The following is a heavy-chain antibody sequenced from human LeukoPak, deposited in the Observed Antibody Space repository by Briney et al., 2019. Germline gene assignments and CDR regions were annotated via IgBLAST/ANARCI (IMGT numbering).Heavy chain of an antibody. Sequence: PGGSLRLSCAASVFTFNSYPIHWVRHAPGKGLEWVEGISCDGSNKYYADSVKGRFTISRDNSKNTLYLQMNSLRAEDTAVYYCARALPRYCGGDCYLYYFDYWGQGTLVTVSS. CDR3: ARALPRYCGGDCYLYYFDY. CDR1: VFTFNSYP. CDR2: ISCDGSNK. J-gene: IGHJ4*02. V-gene: IGHV3-30-3*01. D-gene: IGHD2-21*02.